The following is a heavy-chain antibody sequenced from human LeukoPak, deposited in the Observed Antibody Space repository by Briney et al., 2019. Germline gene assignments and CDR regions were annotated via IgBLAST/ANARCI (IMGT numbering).Heavy chain of an antibody. J-gene: IGHJ4*02. CDR1: GNYW. D-gene: IGHD2/OR15-2a*01. V-gene: IGHV3-74*01. CDR2: INSDGSWT. Sequence: GSLRLSCAASGNYWMHWVRQVPGKGLVWVSHINSDGSWTSYADSVKGRFTISKDNAKNTVYLQMNSLRAEDAAVYYCVSFYETYWGRGTLVTVSS. CDR3: VSFYETY.